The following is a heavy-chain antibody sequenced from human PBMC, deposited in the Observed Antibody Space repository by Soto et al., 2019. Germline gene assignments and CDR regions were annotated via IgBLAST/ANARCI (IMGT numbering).Heavy chain of an antibody. J-gene: IGHJ6*02. CDR2: IYYSGST. Sequence: QLQLQESGPGLVKPSETLSLTCTGSGGSIRSSSYYWAWIRQPPGKGLEWIGSIYYSGSTYYNPSLQSRVTLSVDTSKNQFSLKVSSVTAADTAVYYCARQYHPDREFYYYAMDVWGQGTTVTVSS. V-gene: IGHV4-39*01. CDR1: GGSIRSSSYY. CDR3: ARQYHPDREFYYYAMDV. D-gene: IGHD2-2*01.